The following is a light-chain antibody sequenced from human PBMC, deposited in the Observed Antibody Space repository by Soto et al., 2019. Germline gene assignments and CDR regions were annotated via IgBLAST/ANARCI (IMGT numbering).Light chain of an antibody. V-gene: IGKV1-5*03. J-gene: IGKJ3*01. CDR1: QSISSW. CDR3: QQYSGYPFT. Sequence: DIQMTQSPSTLSASVGDRVTITCRASQSISSWVAWYQQKPGKAPKLLIYKASSLESGVPSRFSSTGSGTEFTLTISSLQPDDFATYFCQQYSGYPFTFGPGTKVDIK. CDR2: KAS.